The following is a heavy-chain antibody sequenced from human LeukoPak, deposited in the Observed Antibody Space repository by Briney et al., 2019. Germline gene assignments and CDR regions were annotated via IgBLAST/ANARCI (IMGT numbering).Heavy chain of an antibody. CDR2: INSEGSST. Sequence: GGSLRLSCAASGFTFSSYDMSWVRQAPGKGLVWVSRINSEGSSTTYADSVKGRFTISRDNAKNILYLQMNSLRAEDTAVYHCARDPAPQGWFDSWGQGTLVTVSS. V-gene: IGHV3-74*01. CDR1: GFTFSSYD. CDR3: ARDPAPQGWFDS. J-gene: IGHJ5*01.